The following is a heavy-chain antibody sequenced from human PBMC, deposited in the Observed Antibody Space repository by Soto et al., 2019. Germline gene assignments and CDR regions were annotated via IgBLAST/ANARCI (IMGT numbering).Heavy chain of an antibody. D-gene: IGHD5-12*01. CDR2: IYYSGST. Sequence: QLQLQESGPGLVKPSETLSLICTVSGGSIASSLYYWGWVRQSPGKGLEWIESIYYSGSTHYNPSLRSQVPISVTTTNNQMTLNPTSVTAAATAVYFCVSHRNYIVVSGSFFDYWSQGTRVTVSS. CDR1: GGSIASSLYY. CDR3: VSHRNYIVVSGSFFDY. V-gene: IGHV4-39*01. J-gene: IGHJ4*02.